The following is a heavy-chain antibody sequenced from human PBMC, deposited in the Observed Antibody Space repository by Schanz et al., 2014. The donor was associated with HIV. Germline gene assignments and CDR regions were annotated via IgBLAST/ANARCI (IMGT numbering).Heavy chain of an antibody. V-gene: IGHV3-33*08. CDR1: GENKTTSG. CDR3: ATAALTYYSDN. Sequence: QVQRVESGGGGVQPGREVRSEKGATGENKTTSGMHWVRQAPGKGLECVAFIWYDGSNKYYADSVKGRFTISRDNSKNTLYLQMNSLRAEDTAVYYCATAALTYYSDNWGQGTLVTVSS. D-gene: IGHD3-9*01. J-gene: IGHJ4*02. CDR2: IWYDGSNK.